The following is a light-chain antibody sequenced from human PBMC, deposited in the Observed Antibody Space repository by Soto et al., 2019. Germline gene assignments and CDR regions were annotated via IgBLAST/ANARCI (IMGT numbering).Light chain of an antibody. CDR1: QSVSSSY. J-gene: IGKJ4*01. V-gene: IGKV3-20*01. CDR3: QQYQSLT. CDR2: GAS. Sequence: IVLTRSPAILALSPGDRATLSCRASQSVSSSYLAWYQHKPGQAPRLLIHGASSRVTGIPDRFSGSGSGTDFTLTITRPEPEDFAVYYCQQYQSLTFGGGTKVDIK.